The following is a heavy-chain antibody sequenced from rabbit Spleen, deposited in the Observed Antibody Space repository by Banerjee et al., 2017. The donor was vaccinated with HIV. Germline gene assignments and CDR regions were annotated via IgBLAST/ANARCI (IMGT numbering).Heavy chain of an antibody. Sequence: QEQLEESGGDLVKPEGSLTLTCTASGFTIVRGYMCWVRQAPGKGPEWIGCIDGGSSGSTWYASWAKGRFTISKTSSTTVTLQLSSLTAADTATYFCARDLTGVIGWNFGWWGQGTLVTVS. CDR2: IDGGSSGST. D-gene: IGHD1-1*01. V-gene: IGHV1S45*01. J-gene: IGHJ4*01. CDR1: GFTIVRGY. CDR3: ARDLTGVIGWNFGW.